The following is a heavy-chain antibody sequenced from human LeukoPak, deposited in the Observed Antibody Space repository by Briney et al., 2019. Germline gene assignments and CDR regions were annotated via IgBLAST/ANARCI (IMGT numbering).Heavy chain of an antibody. J-gene: IGHJ3*02. D-gene: IGHD2-21*01. CDR1: GGSISSYY. CDR3: ARRVSPRGLWGTATSGGLRAFDI. Sequence: NPSETLSLTCTVSGGSISSYYWSWIRQPPGKGLEWIGYIYYSGSTNYNPSLKSRVTISVDTSKNQFSLKLSSVTAADTAVYYCARRVSPRGLWGTATSGGLRAFDIWGQGTMVTVSS. CDR2: IYYSGST. V-gene: IGHV4-59*12.